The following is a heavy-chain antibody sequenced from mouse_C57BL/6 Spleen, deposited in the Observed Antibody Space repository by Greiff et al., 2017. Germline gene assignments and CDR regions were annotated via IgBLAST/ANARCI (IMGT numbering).Heavy chain of an antibody. J-gene: IGHJ4*01. CDR1: GYAFSSSG. CDR2: IYPGDGDT. Sequence: QVQLQQSGPELAKPGASVKISCKASGYAFSSSGMNWVKQRPGKGLEWIGRIYPGDGDTYYNGKFKGKATLTADKSSSTAYMQLSSLTSEDSAVYFCARESYGSSYGAMDFWGKGTSVTVSS. D-gene: IGHD1-1*01. CDR3: ARESYGSSYGAMDF. V-gene: IGHV1-82*01.